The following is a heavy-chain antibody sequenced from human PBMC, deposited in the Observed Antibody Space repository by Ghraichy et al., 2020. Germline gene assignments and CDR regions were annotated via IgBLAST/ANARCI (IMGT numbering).Heavy chain of an antibody. CDR3: ARDRINVIPEAMYDF. J-gene: IGHJ4*02. Sequence: GGFLRLSCVASGFTVINYAMSWVRQAPGKGLEWVSAISGIGDEIYYADSVKGRFTISRDNSKNTVYLQMNSLRAEDTAVYFCARDRINVIPEAMYDFWGQGTQVTVAS. CDR1: GFTVINYA. D-gene: IGHD2-2*01. CDR2: ISGIGDEI. V-gene: IGHV3-23*01.